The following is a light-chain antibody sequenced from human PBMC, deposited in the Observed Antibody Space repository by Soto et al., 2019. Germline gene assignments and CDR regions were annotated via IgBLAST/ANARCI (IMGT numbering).Light chain of an antibody. Sequence: DIQITQSPSTLSASVGDGVTITCRASQSISNRLAWYQQRPGKAPKYLIYDASTLESGVPSRFSGSGSGTEFTLTISSLQPDDFATYYCQQYNTYSTFGQGTRLEIK. CDR2: DAS. V-gene: IGKV1-5*01. CDR1: QSISNR. CDR3: QQYNTYST. J-gene: IGKJ5*01.